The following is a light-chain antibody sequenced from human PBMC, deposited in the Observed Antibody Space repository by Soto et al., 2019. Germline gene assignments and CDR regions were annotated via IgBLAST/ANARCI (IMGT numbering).Light chain of an antibody. CDR1: QTTNTW. V-gene: IGKV1-5*01. CDR3: QLYISYPST. CDR2: DAS. Sequence: DIQMTQFPSTLSASVGDRVTITCRASQTTNTWLAWYQQKPGTAPKLLIYDASSLEGGVPSRFSASGSGTEFTLTISSLQPDDLATYSCQLYISYPSTFGEGTKVDI. J-gene: IGKJ2*01.